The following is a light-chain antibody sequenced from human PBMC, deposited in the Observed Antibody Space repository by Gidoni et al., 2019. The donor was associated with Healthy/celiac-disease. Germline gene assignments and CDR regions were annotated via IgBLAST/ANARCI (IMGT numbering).Light chain of an antibody. CDR2: GAS. Sequence: EIVLTQSPGTLSLSPGERAPLPCRASQRVSSSYLAWYQQKPGQAPRLLIYGASSSATGIPDRCSGSGSGTDFTLTISRLEPEDFAVYYCQQYGSSFTFGPGTKVDIK. J-gene: IGKJ3*01. CDR1: QRVSSSY. V-gene: IGKV3-20*01. CDR3: QQYGSSFT.